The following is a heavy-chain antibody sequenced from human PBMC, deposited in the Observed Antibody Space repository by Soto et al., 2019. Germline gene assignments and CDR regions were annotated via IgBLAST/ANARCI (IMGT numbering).Heavy chain of an antibody. V-gene: IGHV4-34*01. D-gene: IGHD3-10*01. CDR2: INHSGST. CDR3: ARGSMVRGVIIGRYYGMDV. CDR1: GGSFSGYY. J-gene: IGHJ6*02. Sequence: PSETLSLTCAVYGGSFSGYYWSWIRQPPGKGLEWIGEINHSGSTNYNPSLKSRVTISVDTSKNQFSLKLSSVTAADTAVYYCARGSMVRGVIIGRYYGMDVWGQGTTVT.